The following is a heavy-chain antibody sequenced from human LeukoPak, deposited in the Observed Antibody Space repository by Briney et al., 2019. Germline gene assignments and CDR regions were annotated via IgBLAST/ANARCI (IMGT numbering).Heavy chain of an antibody. CDR2: ISGSGGST. Sequence: GGSLRLSCAASGFTFSSYAMSWVRQAPGKGLDWVSAISGSGGSTYYADSVKGRFTISRDNSKNTLYLQMNSLRAEDTAVYYCAREASRGYSGYGLFDYWGRGTLVTVSS. CDR1: GFTFSSYA. V-gene: IGHV3-23*01. CDR3: AREASRGYSGYGLFDY. J-gene: IGHJ4*02. D-gene: IGHD5-12*01.